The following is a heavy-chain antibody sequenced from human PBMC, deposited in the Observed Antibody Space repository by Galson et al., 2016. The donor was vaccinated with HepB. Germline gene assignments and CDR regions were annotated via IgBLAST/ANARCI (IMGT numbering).Heavy chain of an antibody. D-gene: IGHD1-26*01. J-gene: IGHJ3*01. CDR3: ARIHLNALSGRPDAFDV. CDR2: IFWNDEE. CDR1: GFSLSSARMG. V-gene: IGHV2-26*02. Sequence: PALVKPTQTLTLTCTVSGFSLSSARMGVSWIRQPPGKALEWLAQIFWNDEESYSTSLQSSLTISRDTSKNQVVLSMTNMDPVDTATYYCARIHLNALSGRPDAFDVWGQGTVVIVSS.